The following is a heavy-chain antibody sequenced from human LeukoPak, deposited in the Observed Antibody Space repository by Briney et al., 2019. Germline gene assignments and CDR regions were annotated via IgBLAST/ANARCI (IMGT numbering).Heavy chain of an antibody. J-gene: IGHJ4*02. CDR1: GFTFSSYG. Sequence: GGSLRLSCAASGFTFSSYGMHWVRQAPGKGLEWVAVIWYDGSNKYYADSVKGRFTISRDNSKNTLYLQMNSLRAEDTAVYYCAKDQGDFWSGYYYFDYWGQGTLVTVSS. V-gene: IGHV3-30*02. CDR2: IWYDGSNK. CDR3: AKDQGDFWSGYYYFDY. D-gene: IGHD3-3*01.